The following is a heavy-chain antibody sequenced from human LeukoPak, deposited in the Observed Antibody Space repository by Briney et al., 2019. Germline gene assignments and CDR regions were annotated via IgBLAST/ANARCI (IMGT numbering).Heavy chain of an antibody. CDR1: GGSFSGYY. Sequence: SETLSLTCAVYGGSFSGYYWSWIRQPPGKGLEWIGEINHSGSTNYNPSLKSRVTISVDTSKNQFSLKLSSVTAADTAVYYCARGGFWALDDGYGSGSYQLDYWGQGTLVTVSS. CDR3: ARGGFWALDDGYGSGSYQLDY. D-gene: IGHD3-10*01. V-gene: IGHV4-34*01. CDR2: INHSGST. J-gene: IGHJ4*02.